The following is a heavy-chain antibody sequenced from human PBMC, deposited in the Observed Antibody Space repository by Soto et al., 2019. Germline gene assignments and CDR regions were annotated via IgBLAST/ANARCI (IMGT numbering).Heavy chain of an antibody. CDR3: AELHSSTINI. CDR2: ISSSSGSI. J-gene: IGHJ3*02. V-gene: IGHV3-21*01. CDR1: GFTFSSYS. D-gene: IGHD1-26*01. Sequence: GGSLRLSCAASGFTFSSYSMNWVRQAPGKGLEWVSSISSSSGSIYYQDSVKGRFTISRDNAKNSLYLQMNSLRAEDTAVYYCAELHSSTINIWGKGTMVPV.